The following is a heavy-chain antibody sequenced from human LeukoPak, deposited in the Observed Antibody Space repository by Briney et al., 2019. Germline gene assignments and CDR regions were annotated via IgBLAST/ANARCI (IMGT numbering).Heavy chain of an antibody. V-gene: IGHV3-23*01. Sequence: GGSLRLSCAASGFTFSSYAMSWVRQAPGKGLEWVSAISGSTSSTYYADSVKGRFAISRDNSKNTLYLQMNSLRAEDTAVYYCAKGLYCSSTSCYTNWYFDLWGPGTLVTVSS. CDR2: ISGSTSST. CDR1: GFTFSSYA. J-gene: IGHJ2*01. CDR3: AKGLYCSSTSCYTNWYFDL. D-gene: IGHD2-2*02.